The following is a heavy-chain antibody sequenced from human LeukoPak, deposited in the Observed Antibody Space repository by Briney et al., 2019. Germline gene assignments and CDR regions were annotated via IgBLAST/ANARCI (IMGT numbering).Heavy chain of an antibody. D-gene: IGHD1-1*01. CDR3: ARWTSFHSFDI. CDR1: GLTVNNNY. J-gene: IGHJ3*02. CDR2: LYSGGST. Sequence: GGSLRLSCAASGLTVNNNYMTWVRQAPGKGLEWVSPLYSGGSTNFADSVKGRFSIPRDNSKNTLYLQMNSLRAEDTAVYYCARWTSFHSFDIWGQGTMVTVSS. V-gene: IGHV3-53*01.